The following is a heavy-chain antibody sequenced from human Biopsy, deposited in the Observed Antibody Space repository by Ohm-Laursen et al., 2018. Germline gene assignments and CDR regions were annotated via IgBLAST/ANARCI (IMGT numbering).Heavy chain of an antibody. D-gene: IGHD5-24*01. CDR1: GYTFTSYV. CDR3: ARERGGYKRTDY. Sequence: GASVKVSCKASGYTFTSYVISWVRQAPGQGLEWMGWINTYNGNTNYAQNLQGRVTMTTDTSTSTAYMELRSLRSDDTAVYYCARERGGYKRTDYWGQGTLVTVSS. J-gene: IGHJ4*02. V-gene: IGHV1-18*01. CDR2: INTYNGNT.